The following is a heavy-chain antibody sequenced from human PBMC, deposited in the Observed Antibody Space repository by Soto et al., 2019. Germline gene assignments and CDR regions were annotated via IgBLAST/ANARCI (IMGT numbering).Heavy chain of an antibody. D-gene: IGHD2-15*01. Sequence: PGGSLRLSCAASGFTVSSNYMSWVRQAPGKGLEWVSVIYSGGSTYYADSVKGRFTISRDNSKNTLYLQMNSLRAEDTAVYYCARKAGDSGGSCYPCGMDVWGQGTTVTVSS. CDR1: GFTVSSNY. CDR2: IYSGGST. J-gene: IGHJ6*02. V-gene: IGHV3-53*01. CDR3: ARKAGDSGGSCYPCGMDV.